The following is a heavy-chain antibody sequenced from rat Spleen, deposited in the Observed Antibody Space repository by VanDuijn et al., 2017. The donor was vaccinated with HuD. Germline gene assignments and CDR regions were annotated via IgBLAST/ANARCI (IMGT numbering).Heavy chain of an antibody. V-gene: IGHV5-27*01. CDR1: GFTFSNYN. CDR3: TTALPGTAYFGY. J-gene: IGHJ2*01. D-gene: IGHD1-4*01. CDR2: ISTGGGST. Sequence: EVQLVESGGGLVQPGRSLKLSCAASGFTFSNYNMAWVRQAPTKGLEWVAYISTGGGSTYYRDSVKGRFSIYRDNAKSTLSLQMDSLRSEDTATYSCTTALPGTAYFGYWGKGVMVTVSS.